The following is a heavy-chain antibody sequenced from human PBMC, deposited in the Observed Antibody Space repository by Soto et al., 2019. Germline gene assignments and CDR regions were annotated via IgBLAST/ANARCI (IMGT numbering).Heavy chain of an antibody. CDR2: IYSGGST. CDR1: GFTVSSNY. D-gene: IGHD4-17*01. CDR3: ARDYTVTYRYYYYMDV. Sequence: GGSLRLSCAASGFTVSSNYMSWVRQAPGKGLEWVSVIYSGGSTYYADSVKGRFTISRDNSKNTLYLQMNSLRAEETAVYYCARDYTVTYRYYYYMDVWGKGTTVTVSS. J-gene: IGHJ6*03. V-gene: IGHV3-66*01.